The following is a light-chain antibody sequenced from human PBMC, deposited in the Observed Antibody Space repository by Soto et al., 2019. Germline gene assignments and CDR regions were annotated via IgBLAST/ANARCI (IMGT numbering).Light chain of an antibody. Sequence: QLVLTQSPSASASLGASGKLTCTLNNGHTTYAIAWHQQQPEKGPRFLMKVNGDGRHNKGDGIPDRFSRSSSGAERYLTISGLLSEDEGDYYCQTWGTGVQVFGGGTKLTVL. CDR3: QTWGTGVQV. V-gene: IGLV4-69*01. CDR2: VNGDGRH. J-gene: IGLJ3*02. CDR1: NGHTTYA.